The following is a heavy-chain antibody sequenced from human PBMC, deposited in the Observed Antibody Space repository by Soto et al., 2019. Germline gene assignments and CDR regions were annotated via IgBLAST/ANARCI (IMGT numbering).Heavy chain of an antibody. CDR1: GFTFSSYG. V-gene: IGHV3-30*18. J-gene: IGHJ6*02. D-gene: IGHD3-3*01. CDR2: ISYDGSNK. CDR3: AKDSEQWGHNYDSIRPEYGMDV. Sequence: GGSLRLSCAASGFTFSSYGMHWVRQAPGKGLEWVAVISYDGSNKYYADSVKGRFTISRDNSKNTLYLQMNSLRAEDTAVYYCAKDSEQWGHNYDSIRPEYGMDVWGQGTTVTVSS.